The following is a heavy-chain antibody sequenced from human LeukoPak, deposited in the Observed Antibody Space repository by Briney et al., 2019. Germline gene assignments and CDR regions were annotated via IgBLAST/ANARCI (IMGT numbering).Heavy chain of an antibody. CDR3: TRQANTTFSP. D-gene: IGHD2/OR15-2a*01. Sequence: GGSRRCSCAASGFSFSGSAIHWVRQASGRGLEWVGRIRSNTNNYATTYAESVKGRFTISRDESNNTAYLQMNSLKTEDTAVYYCTRQANTTFSPWGQRTLVTVSS. CDR1: GFSFSGSA. CDR2: IRSNTNNYAT. V-gene: IGHV3-73*01. J-gene: IGHJ5*02.